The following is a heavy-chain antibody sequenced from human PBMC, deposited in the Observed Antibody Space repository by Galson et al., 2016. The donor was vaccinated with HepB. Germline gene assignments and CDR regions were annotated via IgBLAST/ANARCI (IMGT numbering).Heavy chain of an antibody. Sequence: SETLSLTCAVYDGSFSGYYWNWIRQTPGKGLEWIGSIYYSGSTYYNPSLQSRVTISVDTSKNQFSLKMSSVTAADTAVYYCARRFRYTYGPPYGMDVWGQGTTVTVSS. CDR3: ARRFRYTYGPPYGMDV. V-gene: IGHV4-34*01. CDR2: IYYSGST. J-gene: IGHJ6*02. CDR1: DGSFSGYY. D-gene: IGHD5-18*01.